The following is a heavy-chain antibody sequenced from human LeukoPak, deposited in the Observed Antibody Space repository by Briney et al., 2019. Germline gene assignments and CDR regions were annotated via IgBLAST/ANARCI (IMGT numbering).Heavy chain of an antibody. CDR2: ISSSGFTT. V-gene: IGHV3-48*03. Sequence: GGSLRLSCAASGFTFSNYDMNWVRQAPGKGLEWLAYISSSGFTTYYEDSVKGRFTISRDNAKNSLYLQMNSLRVEDTAVYYCAKGSSDSWYSALEYWGQGTLVTVSS. CDR1: GFTFSNYD. D-gene: IGHD3-22*01. CDR3: AKGSSDSWYSALEY. J-gene: IGHJ4*02.